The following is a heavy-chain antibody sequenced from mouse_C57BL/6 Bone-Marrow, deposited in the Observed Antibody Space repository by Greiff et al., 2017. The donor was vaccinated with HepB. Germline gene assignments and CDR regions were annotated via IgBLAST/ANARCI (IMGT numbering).Heavy chain of an antibody. CDR2: IDPETGGT. Sequence: VKLMESGAELVRPGASVTLSCKASGYTFTDYEMHWVKQTPVHGLEWIGAIDPETGGTAYNQKFKGKAILTADKSSSTAYMELRSLTSEDSAVYYCTRDFYWGQGTTLTVSS. CDR3: TRDFY. V-gene: IGHV1-15*01. J-gene: IGHJ2*01. CDR1: GYTFTDYE.